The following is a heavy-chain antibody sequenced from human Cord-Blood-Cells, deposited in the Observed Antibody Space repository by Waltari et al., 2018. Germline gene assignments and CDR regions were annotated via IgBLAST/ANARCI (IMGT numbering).Heavy chain of an antibody. V-gene: IGHV4-34*01. CDR1: GGSFRGYY. D-gene: IGHD2-15*01. CDR2: INHSGST. Sequence: QVQLQQWGAGLLKPSETLSLTCAVYGGSFRGYYWSWIRQPQGKGLEWIGEINHSGSTNYNPSLKSRVTISVDTSKNQFSLKLSSVTAADTAVYYCAREVVVAATPGGAFDIWGQGTMVTVSS. CDR3: AREVVVAATPGGAFDI. J-gene: IGHJ3*02.